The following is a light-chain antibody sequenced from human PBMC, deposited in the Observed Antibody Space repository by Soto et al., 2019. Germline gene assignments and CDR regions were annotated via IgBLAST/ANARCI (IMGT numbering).Light chain of an antibody. J-gene: IGLJ2*01. CDR1: SSNIGAGYG. Sequence: QSVLTQPPSVSGAPGQRVTISCTGSSSNIGAGYGVHWYQELPGTAPKLLIDGNSNRPSGVPDRFSGSKSGTSADLAITGQQAEDEADNYCKSYDSSLSRVFGGGTKVTVL. CDR3: KSYDSSLSRV. CDR2: GNS. V-gene: IGLV1-40*01.